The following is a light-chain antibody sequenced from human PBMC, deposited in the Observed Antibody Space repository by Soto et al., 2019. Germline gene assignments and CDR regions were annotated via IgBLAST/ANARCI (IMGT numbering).Light chain of an antibody. CDR1: QSVSSAY. CDR3: QQYGSSSTWT. V-gene: IGKV3-20*01. CDR2: AAS. J-gene: IGKJ1*01. Sequence: EIVSTQSPGTLSLSPGERATLSCRASQSVSSAYLAWYQHKPGQPPTLLIYAASSRVTGIPDRFSGSGSGTDFTLTICRLEPEDFAVYYCQQYGSSSTWTFGQGTKVEIK.